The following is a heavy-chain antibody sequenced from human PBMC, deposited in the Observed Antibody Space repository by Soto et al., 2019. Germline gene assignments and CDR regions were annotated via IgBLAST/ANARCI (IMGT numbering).Heavy chain of an antibody. D-gene: IGHD2-2*01. CDR3: AREGLVLVPTTVNSDYYYYAMDV. CDR2: INAGNGNT. Sequence: INAGNGNTKYSQKFQGRVTITRDESTSTAYMELSSLRSDDTAVYYCAREGLVLVPTTVNSDYYYYAMDVWGQGTTVTVSS. V-gene: IGHV1-3*01. J-gene: IGHJ6*02.